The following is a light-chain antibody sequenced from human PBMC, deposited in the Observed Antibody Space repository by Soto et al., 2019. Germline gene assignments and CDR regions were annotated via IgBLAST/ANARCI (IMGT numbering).Light chain of an antibody. CDR1: QRISSW. Sequence: DIQMTQSPSALSASVGDRVTITCRASQRISSWLAWYQQKPGKAPRLLLYDASYLERGVPSRVSGSGSGTEFTLTISALHPDDLATYYCQQYNNFWTFGPGTKVEI. CDR2: DAS. V-gene: IGKV1-5*01. CDR3: QQYNNFWT. J-gene: IGKJ1*01.